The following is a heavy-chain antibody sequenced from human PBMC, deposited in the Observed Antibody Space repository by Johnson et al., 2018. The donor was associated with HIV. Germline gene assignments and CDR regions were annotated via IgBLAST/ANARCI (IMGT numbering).Heavy chain of an antibody. D-gene: IGHD2-2*01. V-gene: IGHV3-30*04. CDR2: ISFDGSNE. CDR3: VRGRISTVVVDLRGGGFDI. J-gene: IGHJ3*02. Sequence: QEQLVESGGGLVQPGGSLILSCAASGFTFSSYGMHWVRQAPGKGLEWVAVISFDGSNEYYADSVKGRFTISRDNSKNPLHLQMNSLRTEDTAVYYCVRGRISTVVVDLRGGGFDIWGQGTLVTVSS. CDR1: GFTFSSYG.